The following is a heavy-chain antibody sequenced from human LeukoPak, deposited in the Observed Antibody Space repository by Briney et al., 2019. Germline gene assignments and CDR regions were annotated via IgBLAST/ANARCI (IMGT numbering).Heavy chain of an antibody. CDR2: ISSSSSYI. CDR1: GFTFSSYS. CDR3: ASMPRMTTRQYYYGMDV. Sequence: GGSLRLSCAASGFTFSSYSMNWGRQAPGKGLEWVSSISSSSSYIYYADSVKGRFTISRDNAKNSLYLQMNSLRAEDTAVYYCASMPRMTTRQYYYGMDVWGQGTTVTVSS. J-gene: IGHJ6*02. D-gene: IGHD4-11*01. V-gene: IGHV3-21*01.